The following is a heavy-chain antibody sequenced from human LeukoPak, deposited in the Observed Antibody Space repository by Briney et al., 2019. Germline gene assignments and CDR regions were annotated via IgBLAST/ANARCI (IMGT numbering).Heavy chain of an antibody. CDR3: ARDLAYYSSSSRFDY. D-gene: IGHD6-13*01. CDR2: IIPILGIA. J-gene: IGHJ4*02. Sequence: ASVKVSCKASGGTFSSYAISWVRQAPGQGLEWMGRIIPILGIANYAQKFQGRVTITADKSTSTAYMEPSSLRSEDTAVYYCARDLAYYSSSSRFDYWGQGTLVTVSS. V-gene: IGHV1-69*04. CDR1: GGTFSSYA.